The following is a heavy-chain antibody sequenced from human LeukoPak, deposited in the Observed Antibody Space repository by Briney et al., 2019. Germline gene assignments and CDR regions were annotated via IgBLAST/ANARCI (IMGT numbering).Heavy chain of an antibody. CDR2: IYYSGST. Sequence: SQTLSLTCTVSGGSISSGSYYWSWIRQPAGKGLEWIGYIYYSGSTNYNPSLKSRVTISVDTSKNQFSLKLSSVTAADTAVYYCARDRSYYYDSSGYYDAFDIWGQGTMVTVSS. CDR1: GGSISSGSYY. J-gene: IGHJ3*02. D-gene: IGHD3-22*01. V-gene: IGHV4-61*10. CDR3: ARDRSYYYDSSGYYDAFDI.